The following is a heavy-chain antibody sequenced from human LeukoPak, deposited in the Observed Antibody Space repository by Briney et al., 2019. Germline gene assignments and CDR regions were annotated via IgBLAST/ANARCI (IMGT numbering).Heavy chain of an antibody. D-gene: IGHD1-26*01. CDR3: ARGNSGSYYGFDY. Sequence: SETLSLTCTVSGGSISSYYWSWIRQPPGKGLEWIGYIYYSGSTNYNPSLKSRVTISVDRSKNQFSLKLSSVTAADTAVYYCARGNSGSYYGFDYWGQGTLVTVSS. J-gene: IGHJ4*02. CDR2: IYYSGST. V-gene: IGHV4-59*12. CDR1: GGSISSYY.